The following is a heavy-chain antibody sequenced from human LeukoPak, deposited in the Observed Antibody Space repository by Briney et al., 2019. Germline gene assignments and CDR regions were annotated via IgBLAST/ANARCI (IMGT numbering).Heavy chain of an antibody. D-gene: IGHD2-15*01. CDR1: GFTFSSYS. CDR2: ISSSSSYT. Sequence: GGSLRLSCAASGFTFSSYSMNWVRQAPGKGLEWVSSISSSSSYTYYADSVKGRFTISRDNAKNSLYLQMNSLRAEDTAVYYCARGMVSGNYYYYMDVWGKGTTVTVSS. V-gene: IGHV3-21*01. J-gene: IGHJ6*03. CDR3: ARGMVSGNYYYYMDV.